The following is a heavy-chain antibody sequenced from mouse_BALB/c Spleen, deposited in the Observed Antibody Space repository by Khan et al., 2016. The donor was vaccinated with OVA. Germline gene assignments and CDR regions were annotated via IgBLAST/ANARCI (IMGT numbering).Heavy chain of an antibody. CDR1: AFTFSSYT. J-gene: IGHJ1*01. Sequence: EVELVESGGGLVKPGGSLKLSCAASAFTFSSYTMSWVRQTPEKRLDWVATISSGGTYTYYPDSVKGRFTISRDNAKNTLYLHMNSLQSEATALYYCTRDGNYSHWYFDVWGAGTTVTVSS. CDR3: TRDGNYSHWYFDV. CDR2: ISSGGTYT. D-gene: IGHD2-1*01. V-gene: IGHV5-6-4*01.